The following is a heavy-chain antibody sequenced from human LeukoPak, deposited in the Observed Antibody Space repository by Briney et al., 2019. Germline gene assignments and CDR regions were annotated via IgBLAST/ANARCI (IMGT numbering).Heavy chain of an antibody. D-gene: IGHD3-10*01. V-gene: IGHV1-8*01. CDR3: ARGPYYYGSGSYLSYYYMDV. Sequence: ASVKVSCKASGYTFTSYDINWVRRATGQGLEWMGWMNPNSGNTGYAQKFQGRVTMTRNTSISTAYMELSSLRSEDTAVYYCARGPYYYGSGSYLSYYYMDVWGKGTTVTVSS. CDR1: GYTFTSYD. J-gene: IGHJ6*03. CDR2: MNPNSGNT.